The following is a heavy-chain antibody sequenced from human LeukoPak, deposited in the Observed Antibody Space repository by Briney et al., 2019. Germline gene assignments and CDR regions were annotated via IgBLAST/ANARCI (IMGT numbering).Heavy chain of an antibody. CDR3: ARDEYCSGGSCYHDAFHM. J-gene: IGHJ3*02. D-gene: IGHD2-15*01. CDR2: ISTASSTI. V-gene: IGHV3-48*01. Sequence: GGSLRLSCTASTSNFSNYNMNWVRQAPGKGLEWISYISTASSTIYYALSVRGRFTIPRDNAKKTLYLQMNNLRGEDTAVYYCARDEYCSGGSCYHDAFHMWGHGTMVTVSS. CDR1: TSNFSNYN.